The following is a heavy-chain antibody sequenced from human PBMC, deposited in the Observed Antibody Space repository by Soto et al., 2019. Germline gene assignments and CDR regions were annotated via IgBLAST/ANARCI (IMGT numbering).Heavy chain of an antibody. CDR1: GYTFTGYY. D-gene: IGHD3-3*01. CDR2: INPNSGGT. Sequence: GASVKVSCKASGYTFTGYYMHWVRQAPGQGLEWMGWINPNSGGTNYAQKFQGWVTMTRDTSISTAYMELSRLRSDDTAVYYCARGGAGDFWSGYLFFDYWGQGTLVTVSS. CDR3: ARGGAGDFWSGYLFFDY. V-gene: IGHV1-2*04. J-gene: IGHJ4*02.